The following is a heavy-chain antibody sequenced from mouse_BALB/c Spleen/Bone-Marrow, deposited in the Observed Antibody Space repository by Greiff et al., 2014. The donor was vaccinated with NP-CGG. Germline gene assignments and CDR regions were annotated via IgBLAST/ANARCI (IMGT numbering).Heavy chain of an antibody. CDR2: ISSGGSYT. CDR1: GFTFSSYV. CDR3: ARSPQRDYAMDY. Sequence: EVQLVESGGGLVRPGGSLKLSCAASGFTFSSYVMSWVRQSPEKRLEWVAEISSGGSYTYYPDTVTGRFTISRDNAKNTLYLEMSSLRSEDTAMYYCARSPQRDYAMDYWGQGTSVTVSS. V-gene: IGHV5-9-4*01. D-gene: IGHD3-2*02. J-gene: IGHJ4*01.